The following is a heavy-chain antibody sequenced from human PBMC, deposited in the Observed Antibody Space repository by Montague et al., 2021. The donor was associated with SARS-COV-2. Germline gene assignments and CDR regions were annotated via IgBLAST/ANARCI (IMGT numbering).Heavy chain of an antibody. CDR1: GGSIRNYY. V-gene: IGHV4-59*08. Sequence: SETLSLTCAVSGGSIRNYYWSWIRQPPGRGLEWIAYIYDSGNIDYNPSLKSRVTILVDTTKNQFSLKLSSGTAADTAVYYCAARTEYYYYSLDVWGQGTTATVS. J-gene: IGHJ6*02. CDR3: AARTEYYYYSLDV. CDR2: IYDSGNI. D-gene: IGHD1-14*01.